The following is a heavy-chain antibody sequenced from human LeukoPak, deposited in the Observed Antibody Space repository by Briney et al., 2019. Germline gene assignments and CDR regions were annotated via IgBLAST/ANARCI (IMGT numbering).Heavy chain of an antibody. CDR2: IKSKTDGGTT. Sequence: GGSLRLSCAASGFTFSNAWMSWVRQAPGKGLEWVGRIKSKTDGGTTDYAAPVKGRFTISRDDSKNTLYLQMSSLKTEDTAVYYCTTDRWQQLDNYYYYGMDVWGQGTTVTVSS. J-gene: IGHJ6*02. CDR1: GFTFSNAW. D-gene: IGHD6-13*01. V-gene: IGHV3-15*01. CDR3: TTDRWQQLDNYYYYGMDV.